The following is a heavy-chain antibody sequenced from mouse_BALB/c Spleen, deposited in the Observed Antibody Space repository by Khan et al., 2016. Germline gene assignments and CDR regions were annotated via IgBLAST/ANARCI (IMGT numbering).Heavy chain of an antibody. Sequence: VQLQQPGAELVKPGASVKLSCTASGFNIKDTYMHWVKQRPEQGLEWIGRIDPANGNTKYDPKFQGKATITADTSSNTAYLQLSRLTSEDTAVYYCPRRWYFGVWRGGTAGTVSS. V-gene: IGHV14-3*02. CDR1: GFNIKDTY. J-gene: IGHJ1*01. CDR2: IDPANGNT. CDR3: PRRWYFGV.